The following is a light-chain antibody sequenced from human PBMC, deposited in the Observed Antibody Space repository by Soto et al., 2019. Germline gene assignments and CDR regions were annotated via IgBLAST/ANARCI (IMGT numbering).Light chain of an antibody. J-gene: IGKJ4*01. V-gene: IGKV3-11*01. Sequence: EIVLTQSPVTLSLSPGERATRSCRASQSVGSYFAWYQQKPGQAPRLLIYDASSRATGIPARFSGSGSGTDFTLTISILEPEDFAVYYCQQRSDWPSTFGGGTRVEIK. CDR1: QSVGSY. CDR2: DAS. CDR3: QQRSDWPST.